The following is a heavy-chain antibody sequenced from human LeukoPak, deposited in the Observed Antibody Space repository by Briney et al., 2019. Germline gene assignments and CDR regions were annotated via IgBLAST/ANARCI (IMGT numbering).Heavy chain of an antibody. CDR1: GFTFSSYS. V-gene: IGHV3-48*04. D-gene: IGHD3-16*01. CDR2: ISSSSSTI. J-gene: IGHJ3*02. CDR3: ARAWGAKVGAFDI. Sequence: PGGSLRLSCAASGFTFSSYSMNWVRQAPGKGLEWVPYISSSSSTIYYADSVKGRFTISRDNAKNSLYLQMNSLRAEDTAVYYCARAWGAKVGAFDIWGQGTMVTVSS.